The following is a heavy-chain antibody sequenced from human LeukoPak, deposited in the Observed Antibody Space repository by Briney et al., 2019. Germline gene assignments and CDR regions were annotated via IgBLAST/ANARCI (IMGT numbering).Heavy chain of an antibody. D-gene: IGHD3-22*01. J-gene: IGHJ5*02. Sequence: SETLSLTCTISGGSISSHYWSWIRQPPGKGLEWIGYIYYSGSSKYNPSLKSRVTISVDTSKNQFSLKLSSVTAADTAVYYCARLYDSSGYTNWLDPWGQGTLVTVSS. CDR3: ARLYDSSGYTNWLDP. V-gene: IGHV4-59*11. CDR2: IYYSGSS. CDR1: GGSISSHY.